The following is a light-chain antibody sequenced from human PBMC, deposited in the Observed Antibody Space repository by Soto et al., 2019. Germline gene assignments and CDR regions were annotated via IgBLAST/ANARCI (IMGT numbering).Light chain of an antibody. CDR2: IND. Sequence: QSVLTQPPSASGTPGQRVTISCSGSSSNIGSYTVNWYQQLPGAAPKLLIYINDQRPSGVPDRFPGSKSGTSASLAISGLQSEEEADYYCAAWDDSLNGVVFGGGTKLTVL. V-gene: IGLV1-44*01. CDR1: SSNIGSYT. CDR3: AAWDDSLNGVV. J-gene: IGLJ2*01.